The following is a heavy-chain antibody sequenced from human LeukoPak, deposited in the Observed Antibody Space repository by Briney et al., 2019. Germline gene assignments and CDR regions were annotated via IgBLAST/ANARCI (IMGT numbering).Heavy chain of an antibody. CDR1: GFTFSSYS. D-gene: IGHD3-10*01. Sequence: PGGSLRLSCAASGFTFSSYSMNWVRQAPGKGLEWVSYISSSSSTIYYADSVKGRFTISRDNAKNSLYLQMNSLRAEDTAVYYCARDSAPLLWFGELWDEPWFDPWGQGTLVTVSS. V-gene: IGHV3-48*01. CDR2: ISSSSSTI. J-gene: IGHJ5*02. CDR3: ARDSAPLLWFGELWDEPWFDP.